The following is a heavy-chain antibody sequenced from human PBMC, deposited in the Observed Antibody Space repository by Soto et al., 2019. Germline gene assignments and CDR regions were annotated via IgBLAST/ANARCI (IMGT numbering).Heavy chain of an antibody. D-gene: IGHD3-22*01. Sequence: QAQLVQSGAEVKKPGASEKVSCKASGYTFTSYGLNWVRQAPGQGLEWLGWISAYDGNTKYEQSVQGRVFMTTDTSTKAAYMELRSLRSDETAMYYCARGGYYDSSGSRNYYYYGMNVWGQGTRVSVSS. J-gene: IGHJ6*02. V-gene: IGHV1-18*04. CDR1: GYTFTSYG. CDR3: ARGGYYDSSGSRNYYYYGMNV. CDR2: ISAYDGNT.